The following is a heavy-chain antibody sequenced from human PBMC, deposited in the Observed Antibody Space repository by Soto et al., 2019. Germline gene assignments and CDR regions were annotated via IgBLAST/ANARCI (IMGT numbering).Heavy chain of an antibody. Sequence: QVQLVQPGAEVKKPGASVKVSCKASGYTFTSYDINWVRQATGQGIEWMGWMNPNSGNTGYAQKFQGRVTMTRNTSISTAYMELSSLRSEDTAVYYCARVPGSWYYYYMDVWGKGTTVTVSS. D-gene: IGHD6-13*01. CDR3: ARVPGSWYYYYMDV. CDR2: MNPNSGNT. V-gene: IGHV1-8*01. CDR1: GYTFTSYD. J-gene: IGHJ6*03.